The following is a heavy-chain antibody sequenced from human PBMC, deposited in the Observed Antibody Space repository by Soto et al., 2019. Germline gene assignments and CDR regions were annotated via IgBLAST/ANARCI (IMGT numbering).Heavy chain of an antibody. CDR1: GGTFSSYT. J-gene: IGHJ4*02. CDR3: ARDWSSQRLARTYFDY. V-gene: IGHV1-69*08. CDR2: IIPILGIA. D-gene: IGHD6-25*01. Sequence: QVQLVQSGAEVKKPGSSVKVSCKASGGTFSSYTISWVRQAPGQGLEWMGRIIPILGIANYAQKFQGRVTITADKSTSTADMELSSLRSEDTAVYYCARDWSSQRLARTYFDYWGQGTLVTVSS.